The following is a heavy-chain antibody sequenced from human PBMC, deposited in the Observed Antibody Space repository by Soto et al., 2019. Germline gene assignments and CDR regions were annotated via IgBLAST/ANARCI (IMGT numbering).Heavy chain of an antibody. Sequence: SQTMSLTWVPYAGSLNGYCWSWIRQPPGKVLEWIGEINHSGSTNDNPSLKSRVTISVDTSKNQFSLKLSSVTAADTAVYYCAQAVVVATLVMDYCGKGTLFT. J-gene: IGHJ4*02. D-gene: IGHD2-15*01. CDR2: INHSGST. CDR1: AGSLNGYC. CDR3: AQAVVVATLVMDY. V-gene: IGHV4-34*01.